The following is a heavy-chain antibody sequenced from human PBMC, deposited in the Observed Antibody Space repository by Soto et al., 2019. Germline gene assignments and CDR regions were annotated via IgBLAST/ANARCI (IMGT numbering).Heavy chain of an antibody. Sequence: EVQLVESGGGLVQPGESLRLSCAASGFTCSSYWMHWVRQAPGKGLVWVSRINSDGSRTNYADSVKGRFTVSRDNAKNTQYLQMNSLRSEDTAVYYCARVLTGSWNWFDPWGQGTLVTVSS. CDR3: ARVLTGSWNWFDP. D-gene: IGHD6-13*01. CDR2: INSDGSRT. CDR1: GFTCSSYW. J-gene: IGHJ5*02. V-gene: IGHV3-74*01.